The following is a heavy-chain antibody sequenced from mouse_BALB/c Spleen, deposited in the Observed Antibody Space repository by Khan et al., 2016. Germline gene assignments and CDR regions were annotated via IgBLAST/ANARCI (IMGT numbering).Heavy chain of an antibody. Sequence: VQLQQPGAELVRSGASVKLSCTASVFNIKDYYMHWVKQRPEQGLEWIGWIDPENGDTEYAPKFQGKATMTADTSSNAAYLQFSSLTSEDSAVYYCNAIYYGSDVYFDYWDQGTTLTVSS. D-gene: IGHD1-1*01. CDR1: VFNIKDYY. CDR2: IDPENGDT. J-gene: IGHJ2*01. CDR3: NAIYYGSDVYFDY. V-gene: IGHV14-4*02.